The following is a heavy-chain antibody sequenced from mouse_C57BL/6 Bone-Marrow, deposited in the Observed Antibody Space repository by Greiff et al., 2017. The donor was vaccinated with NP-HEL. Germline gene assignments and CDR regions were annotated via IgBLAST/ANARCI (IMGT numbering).Heavy chain of an antibody. CDR3: AVGFYYYGSSYDWYFDV. V-gene: IGHV5-4*03. Sequence: EVKLVESGGGLVKPGGSLKLSCAASGFTFSSYAMSWVRQTPEKRLEWVATISDGGSYTYYPDNVKGRFTISRDNAKNNLYLQLSHLKSEDTAMYYCAVGFYYYGSSYDWYFDVWGTGTTVTVSS. D-gene: IGHD1-1*01. CDR1: GFTFSSYA. J-gene: IGHJ1*03. CDR2: ISDGGSYT.